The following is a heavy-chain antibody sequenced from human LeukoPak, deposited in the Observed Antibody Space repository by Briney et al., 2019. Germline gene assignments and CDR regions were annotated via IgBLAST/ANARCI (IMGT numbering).Heavy chain of an antibody. J-gene: IGHJ4*02. CDR3: ARVTYYDYVWGSPPQPDFDY. V-gene: IGHV3-48*03. CDR2: ISSSGSTI. Sequence: GGSLRLSCAASGFTFSSYEMNWVRQAPGKGLEWVSYISSSGSTIYYADSVKGRSTISRDNAKNSLYLQMNSLRAEDTAVYYCARVTYYDYVWGSPPQPDFDYWGQGTLVTVSS. CDR1: GFTFSSYE. D-gene: IGHD3-16*01.